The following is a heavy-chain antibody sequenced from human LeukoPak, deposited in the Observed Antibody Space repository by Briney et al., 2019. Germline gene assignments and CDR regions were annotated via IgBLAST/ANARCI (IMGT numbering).Heavy chain of an antibody. V-gene: IGHV3-11*01. Sequence: GGSLRLSCVASGFTFSDYYMSWIRQAPGKGLEWVSYISSSGSARYYTDSVKGRFTISRDNSKNTLYLQMNSLRAEDTAVYYCAKGQIGYCSGGSCYHDYWGQGTLVTVSS. CDR1: GFTFSDYY. CDR3: AKGQIGYCSGGSCYHDY. D-gene: IGHD2-15*01. CDR2: ISSSGSAR. J-gene: IGHJ4*02.